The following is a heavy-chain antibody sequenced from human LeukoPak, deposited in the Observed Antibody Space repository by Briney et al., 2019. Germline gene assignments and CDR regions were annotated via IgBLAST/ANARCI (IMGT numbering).Heavy chain of an antibody. CDR2: IYYSGST. J-gene: IGHJ4*02. CDR3: ARGYCSGGSCYSDY. Sequence: SQTLSLTYTVSGGSISSGGYYWSWIRQHPGKGLEWIEYIYYSGSTYYNPSLKSRVTISVDTSKNQFSLKLSSVTAADTAVYYCARGYCSGGSCYSDYWGQGTLVTVSS. CDR1: GGSISSGGYY. V-gene: IGHV4-31*03. D-gene: IGHD2-15*01.